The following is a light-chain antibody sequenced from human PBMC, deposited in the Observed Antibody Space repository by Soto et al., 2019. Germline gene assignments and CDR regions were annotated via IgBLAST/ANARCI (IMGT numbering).Light chain of an antibody. J-gene: IGKJ1*01. CDR1: RSVSSSY. CDR2: GAS. V-gene: IGKV3-20*01. Sequence: ESVLTQSPGTLSLSPGERATLSCRASRSVSSSYLAWYQQKPGQAPRLLIYGASSRATGIPDRFSGSGSGTDFTLTISRLEPEDFAVSYCQQYGSSPWTFGQGTKV. CDR3: QQYGSSPWT.